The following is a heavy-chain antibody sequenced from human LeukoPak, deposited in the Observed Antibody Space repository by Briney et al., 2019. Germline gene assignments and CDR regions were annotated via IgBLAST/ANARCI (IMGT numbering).Heavy chain of an antibody. V-gene: IGHV3-23*01. CDR1: GFTFSSYA. CDR3: ARDKIQWLRYSYFDY. CDR2: ISGSGGST. D-gene: IGHD5-12*01. Sequence: PGGSLRLSCAASGFTFSSYAMSWVRQAPGKGLEWVSAISGSGGSTYYADSVKGRFTISRDNSKNTLYLQMNSLRADDTAVYFCARDKIQWLRYSYFDYWGQGVLVTVSS. J-gene: IGHJ4*02.